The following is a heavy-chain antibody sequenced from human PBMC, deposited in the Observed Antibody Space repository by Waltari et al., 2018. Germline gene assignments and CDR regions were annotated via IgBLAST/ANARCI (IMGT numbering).Heavy chain of an antibody. Sequence: QVQLVQSGAEVKKPGSSVKVSCKASGGTFSNYVISWVRQAPGHGLEWMGGIIPIFGTPNYGWKFQGRVTIIADESTSTVYMELSILRSEDTAVYYCARSYYYDRIGDDPSLGAFDYWGRGTLVTVSS. D-gene: IGHD3-22*01. CDR3: ARSYYYDRIGDDPSLGAFDY. J-gene: IGHJ4*02. CDR1: GGTFSNYV. CDR2: IIPIFGTP. V-gene: IGHV1-69*12.